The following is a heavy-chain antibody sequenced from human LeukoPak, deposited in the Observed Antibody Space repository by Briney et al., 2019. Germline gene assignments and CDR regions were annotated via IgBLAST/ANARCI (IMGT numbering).Heavy chain of an antibody. CDR1: GYTFTNYS. D-gene: IGHD2-8*02. CDR3: ARAERRHRYGTDYFGMDV. J-gene: IGHJ6*02. Sequence: ASVKVSCKTSGYTFTNYSMHWVRQAPGQGLEWMGIFSPSGGVTRHAQKFQGRVTMARDTSTTTVYMELSGLRSEDTAVYYCARAERRHRYGTDYFGMDVWGQGTTVTVSS. V-gene: IGHV1-46*01. CDR2: FSPSGGVT.